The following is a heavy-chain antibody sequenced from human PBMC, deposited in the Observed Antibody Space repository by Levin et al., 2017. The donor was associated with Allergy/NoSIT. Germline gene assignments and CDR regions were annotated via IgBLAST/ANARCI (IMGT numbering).Heavy chain of an antibody. CDR1: GYDFSSYY. V-gene: IGHV1-46*01. CDR3: ARGDYSSYADRADFTY. CDR2: INPSGGST. D-gene: IGHD4-11*01. J-gene: IGHJ4*02. Sequence: VASVKVSCKASGYDFSSYYIHWVRQAPGQGLEWMGIINPSGGSTSYAQKFQGRVTMTGDTSTNRVYMDLSRLRSEDTAVYYCARGDYSSYADRADFTYWGQGTLVTVSS.